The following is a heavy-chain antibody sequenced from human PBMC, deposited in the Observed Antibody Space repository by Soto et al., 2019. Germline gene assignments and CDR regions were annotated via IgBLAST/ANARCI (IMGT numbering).Heavy chain of an antibody. CDR1: GGTFSSYA. Sequence: QVQLVQSGAEVKKPGSSVKVSCKASGGTFSSYAISWVRQAPGQGLEWMGGIIPIFGTADYAQKFQGRVTITADASTSTDYMELSSLRSEDTAVYYCASPMNNCYDYGMDFWGQGTTVTVSS. CDR3: ASPMNNCYDYGMDF. J-gene: IGHJ6*02. V-gene: IGHV1-69*12. CDR2: IIPIFGTA.